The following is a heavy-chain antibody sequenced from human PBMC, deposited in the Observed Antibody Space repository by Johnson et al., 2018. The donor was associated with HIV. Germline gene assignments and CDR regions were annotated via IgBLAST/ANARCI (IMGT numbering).Heavy chain of an antibody. V-gene: IGHV3-30*04. CDR1: GFTFSGYA. D-gene: IGHD3-10*01. CDR2: ISYDGSNK. CDR3: AGGYGSGSGDAFDI. Sequence: QVHLVESGGGVVQPGRSLRLSCAASGFTFSGYAMHWVRQAPGMGLGWVALISYDGSNKYYADSVQGRFTISRDNAKNSLYLQMNSLRAEDTAVYYCAGGYGSGSGDAFDIWGQGTMVTVSS. J-gene: IGHJ3*02.